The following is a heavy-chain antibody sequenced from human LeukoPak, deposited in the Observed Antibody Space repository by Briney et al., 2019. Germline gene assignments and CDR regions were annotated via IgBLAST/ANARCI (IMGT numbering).Heavy chain of an antibody. D-gene: IGHD3-3*01. Sequence: SETLSLTCTVSGGSISSYYWSWIRQPPGKGLEWIGYIYYSGSTNYNPSLKSRVTISVDTSKNQFSLKLSSVTAADTAVYYCARVYRSRITFFGVVIIPSWFDPWGQGTLVTVSS. CDR1: GGSISSYY. V-gene: IGHV4-59*01. J-gene: IGHJ5*02. CDR2: IYYSGST. CDR3: ARVYRSRITFFGVVIIPSWFDP.